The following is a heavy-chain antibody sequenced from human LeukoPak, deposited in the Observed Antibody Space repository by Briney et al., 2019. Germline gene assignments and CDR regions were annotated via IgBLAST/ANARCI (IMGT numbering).Heavy chain of an antibody. V-gene: IGHV4-59*01. CDR3: ARDRCGRTSCYRGAFDI. Sequence: PSETLSLTCAVSGDSISSYYWSWIRQPPGKGLEWIWYIYYTGSTKYNPSPKSKVTISVDTSKNQLSMKLSSVTAADTAVYYCARDRCGRTSCYRGAFDIWGQGTMVTVSS. J-gene: IGHJ3*02. CDR2: IYYTGST. CDR1: GDSISSYY. D-gene: IGHD2-2*01.